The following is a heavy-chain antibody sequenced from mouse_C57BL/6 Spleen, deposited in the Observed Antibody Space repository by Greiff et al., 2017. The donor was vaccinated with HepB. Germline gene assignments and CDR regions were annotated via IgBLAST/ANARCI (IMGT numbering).Heavy chain of an antibody. CDR2: IYPGSGST. V-gene: IGHV1-55*01. D-gene: IGHD4-1*01. CDR3: ANSEGKNWDVRFAY. Sequence: QVQLQQSGAELVKPGASVKMSCKASGYTFTSYWITWVKQRPGQGLEWIGDIYPGSGSTNYNEKFKSKATLTVDTSSSTAYMQLSSLTSEDSAVYYCANSEGKNWDVRFAYWGQGTLVTVSA. CDR1: GYTFTSYW. J-gene: IGHJ3*01.